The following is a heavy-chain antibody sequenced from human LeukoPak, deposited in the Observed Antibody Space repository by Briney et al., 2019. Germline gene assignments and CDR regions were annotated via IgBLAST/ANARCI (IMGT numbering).Heavy chain of an antibody. J-gene: IGHJ6*03. V-gene: IGHV4-34*01. CDR3: ARVKDPGGYYYYYYMDI. CDR1: GGSFSGHY. Sequence: SEILSLTCAVYGGSFSGHYWTWIRQPPGKGLEWIGEINHSGSTNYNPSLKSRVTISVDTSKNQFFLKVSSVTAADTAVYYCARVKDPGGYYYYYYMDIWGKGNTVTVSS. CDR2: INHSGST. D-gene: IGHD3-16*01.